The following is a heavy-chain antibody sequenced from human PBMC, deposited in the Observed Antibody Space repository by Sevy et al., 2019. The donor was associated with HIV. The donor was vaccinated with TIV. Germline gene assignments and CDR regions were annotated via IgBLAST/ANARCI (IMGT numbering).Heavy chain of an antibody. Sequence: ASVNVSCKVSGSTLSQMAMHWVRQAPGKGLEWMATFDPEDAETIYTQKLQGRVTMTEDTSRDTAYMELSNLRSEDTAVYYCATTKDYYESSGEPFDYWGQGTLVTVSS. CDR1: GSTLSQMA. CDR3: ATTKDYYESSGEPFDY. CDR2: FDPEDAET. D-gene: IGHD3-22*01. J-gene: IGHJ4*02. V-gene: IGHV1-24*01.